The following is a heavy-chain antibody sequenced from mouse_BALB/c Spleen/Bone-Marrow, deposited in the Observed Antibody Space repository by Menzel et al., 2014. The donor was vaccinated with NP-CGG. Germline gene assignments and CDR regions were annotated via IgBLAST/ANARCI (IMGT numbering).Heavy chain of an antibody. J-gene: IGHJ2*01. V-gene: IGHV5-9-3*01. CDR3: ARDGSSYEGNYFDY. CDR2: ISSGGSYT. Sequence: EVQLVESGGGLVKPGGSLKLSCAASGFAFSSYAMSWVRQTPEKRLEWVATISSGGSYTYYPDSVKGRFTISRDNAKKXLXLQMSSLRSEDTAMYYCARDGSSYEGNYFDYWGQGTTLTVSS. CDR1: GFAFSSYA. D-gene: IGHD1-1*01.